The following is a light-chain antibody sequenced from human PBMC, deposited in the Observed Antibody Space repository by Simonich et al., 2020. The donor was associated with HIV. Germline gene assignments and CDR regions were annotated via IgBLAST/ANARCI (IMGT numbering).Light chain of an antibody. CDR3: QQRSNWPPKFT. CDR2: DAS. CDR1: QSVSSY. Sequence: EIVLTQSPATLSLSPGERATLSCMASQSVSSYLAWYQQKPGQAPRLLLYDASNRATGIPARFSGSGSGTDFTLTISSLEPEDFAVYYCQQRSNWPPKFTFGPGTKVDIK. V-gene: IGKV3-11*01. J-gene: IGKJ3*01.